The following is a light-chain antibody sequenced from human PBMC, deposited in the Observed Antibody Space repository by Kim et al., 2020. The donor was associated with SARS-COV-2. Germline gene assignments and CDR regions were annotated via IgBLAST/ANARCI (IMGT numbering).Light chain of an antibody. CDR1: NLGDQY. Sequence: VSASQGQKATFPCSEYNLGDQYICCLQQKTGQSPVLVIYQNYDRPSGIPERFSGSNSGNTATLTIRGTQAMDEADYYCQAWDFNRVFGRGTQLTVL. V-gene: IGLV3-1*01. CDR3: QAWDFNRV. CDR2: QNY. J-gene: IGLJ3*02.